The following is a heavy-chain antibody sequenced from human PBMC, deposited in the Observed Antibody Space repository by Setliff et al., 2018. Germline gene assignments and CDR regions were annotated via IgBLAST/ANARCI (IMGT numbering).Heavy chain of an antibody. CDR2: IIPIFGTA. V-gene: IGHV1-69*06. Sequence: SVKVSCKASGYTFTGYYMHWVRQAPGQGLEWMGRIIPIFGTANYAQKFQGRVTITADKSTSTAYMELSSLRSEDTAVYYCASSRDYNFWSGYYSPLDYWGQGTLVTVSS. CDR3: ASSRDYNFWSGYYSPLDY. J-gene: IGHJ4*02. D-gene: IGHD3-3*01. CDR1: GYTFTGYY.